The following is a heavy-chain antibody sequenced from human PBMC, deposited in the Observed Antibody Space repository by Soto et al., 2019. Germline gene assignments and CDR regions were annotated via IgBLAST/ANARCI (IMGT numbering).Heavy chain of an antibody. CDR2: IIPVLGTT. D-gene: IGHD3-3*01. CDR3: ARAKDTIFGNVIINAFEV. V-gene: IGHV1-69*16. Sequence: QVQLLQSGAEVKKPGSSVTVSCKASGGIFNNYIISWVRQAPGQGLEWMGEIIPVLGTTKYVQKFQGRVTITADEFTSTAYMELSSLRSEDTAVYFCARAKDTIFGNVIINAFEVWGQGTMVTVSS. J-gene: IGHJ3*01. CDR1: GGIFNNYI.